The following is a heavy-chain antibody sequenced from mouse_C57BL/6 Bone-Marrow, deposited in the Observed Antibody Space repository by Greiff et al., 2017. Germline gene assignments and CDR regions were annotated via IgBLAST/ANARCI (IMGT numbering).Heavy chain of an antibody. D-gene: IGHD2-4*01. CDR3: ARTSYDYDGYYYAMDY. V-gene: IGHV2-9-1*01. Sequence: VKLQESGPGLVAPSQSLSITCTVSGFSLTSYAISWVRQPPGKGLEWLGVIWTGGGTNYNSALKSRLSISKDNSKSQVFLKMNSLQTDDTARYYWARTSYDYDGYYYAMDYWGQGTSVTVSS. CDR1: GFSLTSYA. CDR2: IWTGGGT. J-gene: IGHJ4*01.